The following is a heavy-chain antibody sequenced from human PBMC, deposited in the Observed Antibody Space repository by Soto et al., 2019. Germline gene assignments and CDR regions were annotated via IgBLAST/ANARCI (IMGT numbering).Heavy chain of an antibody. CDR3: ARSSWGYDDS. D-gene: IGHD5-12*01. CDR1: GYTFTSYA. V-gene: IGHV1-3*01. Sequence: QVQLVQSGAEVKKPGASVKVSCKASGYTFTSYAMHWVRQAPGQRLEWMGWINAGNVNTKYSQKFQGRVTITRDTSESTDYMELSSLRSEDTAVYYCARSSWGYDDSWGQGTLVTVSS. J-gene: IGHJ4*02. CDR2: INAGNVNT.